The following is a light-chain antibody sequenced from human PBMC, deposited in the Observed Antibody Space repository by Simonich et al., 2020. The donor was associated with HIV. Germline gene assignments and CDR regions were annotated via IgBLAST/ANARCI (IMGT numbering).Light chain of an antibody. CDR2: EDN. V-gene: IGLV6-57*01. J-gene: IGLJ3*02. CDR3: QSYDSSNAWV. Sequence: NFMLTQPHSVSESPGKTVTISCTRSRGRIASNYVQWYQQRPGSSPTTVIYEDNQRPSGVPDRFSGSIDSSSNSASLTISGLKTEDEADYYCQSYDSSNAWVFGGGTKLTVL. CDR1: RGRIASNY.